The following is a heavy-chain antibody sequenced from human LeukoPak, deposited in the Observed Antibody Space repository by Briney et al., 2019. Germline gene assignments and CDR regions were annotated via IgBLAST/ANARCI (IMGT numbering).Heavy chain of an antibody. V-gene: IGHV3-48*01. J-gene: IGHJ3*02. CDR1: GFTFSSYS. CDR3: AGWPSSSWYKVAAFGI. Sequence: GGSLRLSCAASGFTFSSYSMNWVRQAPGKGLEWVSYIRSSSRTIYYADSVKGRFTISRDNAKNSLFLQMNSLRAEDTAVYYCAGWPSSSWYKVAAFGIWGQGTMVTVSS. D-gene: IGHD6-13*01. CDR2: IRSSSRTI.